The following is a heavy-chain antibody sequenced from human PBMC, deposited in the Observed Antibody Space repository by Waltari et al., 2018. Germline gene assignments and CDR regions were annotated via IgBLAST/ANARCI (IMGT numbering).Heavy chain of an antibody. Sequence: QVQLNQWGAGVLKPSETLSLTCAVYGEYFSDHFWTWIRQPPGKGLEWIGQMNHRGSGTYNPSLKNRGTISVDTSMNQFSLMMTSLTAADTAVYYCARAPSFHYGVFSVPLTLDYWSQGTMVFVSS. D-gene: IGHD4-17*01. CDR3: ARAPSFHYGVFSVPLTLDY. J-gene: IGHJ3*01. CDR2: MNHRGSG. V-gene: IGHV4-34*01. CDR1: GEYFSDHF.